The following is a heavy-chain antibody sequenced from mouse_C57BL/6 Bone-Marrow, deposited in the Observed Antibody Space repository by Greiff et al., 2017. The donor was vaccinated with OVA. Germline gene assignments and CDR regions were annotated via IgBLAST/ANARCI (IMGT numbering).Heavy chain of an antibody. J-gene: IGHJ1*03. CDR3: ARWEFWYFDV. CDR1: GYTFTSYW. Sequence: QVQLQQPGAELVKPGASVKLSCKASGYTFTSYWLQWVKQRPGQGLEWIGEIDPSDSYTNYNQKFKGKATLTVDTSSSTAYMQLSSLTSEDSAVYYCARWEFWYFDVWGTGTTVTVSS. CDR2: IDPSDSYT. D-gene: IGHD4-1*01. V-gene: IGHV1-50*01.